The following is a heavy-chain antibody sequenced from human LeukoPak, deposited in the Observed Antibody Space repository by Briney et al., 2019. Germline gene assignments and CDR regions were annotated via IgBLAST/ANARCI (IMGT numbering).Heavy chain of an antibody. V-gene: IGHV1-69*13. CDR2: IIPIFGTA. CDR1: GGTFSSYA. Sequence: SVKVSCKASGGTFSSYAISWVRRAPGQGLEWMGGIIPIFGTANYAQKFQGRVTITADESTSTAYMELSSLRSEDTAVYYCARTTVNNPYMDVWGKGTTVTVSS. CDR3: ARTTVNNPYMDV. J-gene: IGHJ6*03. D-gene: IGHD4-17*01.